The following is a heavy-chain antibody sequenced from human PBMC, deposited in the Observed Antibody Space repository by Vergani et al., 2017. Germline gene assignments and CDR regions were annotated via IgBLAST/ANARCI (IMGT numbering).Heavy chain of an antibody. Sequence: QVQLQQWGAGLLKPSETLSLTCAVYGGSFSGYYWSWIRQPPGKGLEWIGEINHSGSTNYNPSLKSRFTISVDTSKNQFSLKRSSVTAADPAVYYCARGSALIQLWLRFWGQGTLVTVSS. CDR3: ARGSALIQLWLRF. J-gene: IGHJ4*02. V-gene: IGHV4-34*01. CDR2: INHSGST. CDR1: GGSFSGYY. D-gene: IGHD5-18*01.